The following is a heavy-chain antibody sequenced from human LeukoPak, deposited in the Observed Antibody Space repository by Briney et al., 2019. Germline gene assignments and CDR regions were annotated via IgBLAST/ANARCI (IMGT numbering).Heavy chain of an antibody. J-gene: IGHJ4*02. V-gene: IGHV1-46*01. D-gene: IGHD3-3*01. CDR3: ARAGVVVPLDY. Sequence: GASVKVSCKASGDTFTSYYIHWVRQAPGQGLEWMGIINPSGGSTSYAQKFQGRVTMTRDTSTSTVYMELSSLRSDDTAVYYCARAGVVVPLDYWGQGTLVTISS. CDR2: INPSGGST. CDR1: GDTFTSYY.